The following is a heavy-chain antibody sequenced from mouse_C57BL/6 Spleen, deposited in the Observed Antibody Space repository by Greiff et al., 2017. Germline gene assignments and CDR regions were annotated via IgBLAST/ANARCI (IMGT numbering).Heavy chain of an antibody. D-gene: IGHD1-1*01. CDR2: ISSGGSYT. Sequence: EVKLVESGGDLVKPGGSLKLSCAASGFTFSSYGMSWVRQTPDKRLEWVATISSGGSYTYYPDSVKGRFTISRDNAKNTLYLQMSSLKSEDTAMYYCARHGSSNLYVDVWGTGTTVTVSS. J-gene: IGHJ1*03. CDR3: ARHGSSNLYVDV. V-gene: IGHV5-6*01. CDR1: GFTFSSYG.